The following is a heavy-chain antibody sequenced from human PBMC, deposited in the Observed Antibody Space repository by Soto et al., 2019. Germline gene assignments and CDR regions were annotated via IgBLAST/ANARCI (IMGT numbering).Heavy chain of an antibody. Sequence: ASVKVSCKASGYTFTGCDIHWGRQAPGQGLEWMGWINPNSGSTNYAQKFQGWVTMTRDTSISTAYMELSRLRSDDTAVYYCARGYCSGGSCYSDDAFDIWGQGTMVTVSS. V-gene: IGHV1-2*04. D-gene: IGHD2-15*01. CDR2: INPNSGST. J-gene: IGHJ3*02. CDR3: ARGYCSGGSCYSDDAFDI. CDR1: GYTFTGCD.